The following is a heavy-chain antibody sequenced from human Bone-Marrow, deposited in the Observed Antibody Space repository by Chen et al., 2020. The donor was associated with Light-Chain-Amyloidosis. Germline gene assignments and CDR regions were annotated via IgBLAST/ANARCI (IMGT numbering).Heavy chain of an antibody. CDR2: ISTYNGNT. CDR3: ARDPGYSSSWSPGSF. CDR1: GYTFTSYG. V-gene: IGHV1-18*01. Sequence: QVQLVQSGAEVKKPGASVKVSCKASGYTFTSYGISWVRQAPGQGLEWMGWISTYNGNTNYAQNLQGRVTMTTDTSTSTAYMELRSLRYDDTAVYYCARDPGYSSSWSPGSFWGHGTLVTVSS. D-gene: IGHD6-13*01. J-gene: IGHJ4*01.